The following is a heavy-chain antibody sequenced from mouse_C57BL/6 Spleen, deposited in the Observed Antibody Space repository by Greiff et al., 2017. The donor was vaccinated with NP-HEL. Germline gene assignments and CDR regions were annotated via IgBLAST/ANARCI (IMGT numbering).Heavy chain of an antibody. J-gene: IGHJ3*01. D-gene: IGHD2-5*01. V-gene: IGHV14-3*01. Sequence: EVKLVESVAELVRPGASVKLSCTASGFNIKNTYMHWVKQRPEQGLEWIGRIDPANGNTKYAPKFQGKATITADTSSNTAYLQLSSLTSEDTAIYYCARDSNYVSWFAYWGQGTLVTVSA. CDR3: ARDSNYVSWFAY. CDR2: IDPANGNT. CDR1: GFNIKNTY.